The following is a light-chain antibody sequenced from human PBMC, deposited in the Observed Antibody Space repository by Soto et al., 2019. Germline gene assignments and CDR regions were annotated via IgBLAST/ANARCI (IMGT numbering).Light chain of an antibody. CDR2: EVS. J-gene: IGLJ1*01. Sequence: QSALTQPASVSGSPGQSITISCTGTNSDVGGYNYVSWYQQHPGKAPELMIYEVSRRPSGVSNRFSGSKSDNTASLTISGLQAEDEADYYCSSYTSISTLYVFGTGTKLTVL. CDR1: NSDVGGYNY. CDR3: SSYTSISTLYV. V-gene: IGLV2-14*01.